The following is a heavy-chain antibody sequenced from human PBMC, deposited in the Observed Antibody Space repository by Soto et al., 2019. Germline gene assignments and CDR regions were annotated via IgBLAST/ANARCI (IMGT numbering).Heavy chain of an antibody. CDR1: GFTFSSYA. Sequence: QVQLVESGGGVVQPGRSLRLSCAASGFTFSSYAMHWVRQAPGKGLEWVAVISYDGSNKYYADSVKGRFTISRDNSKNTLYLQMNSLRAEDTAVYYCARASRYCSGGSCYQERDYYYYYGMDVWGQGTTVTVSS. CDR2: ISYDGSNK. CDR3: ARASRYCSGGSCYQERDYYYYYGMDV. J-gene: IGHJ6*02. V-gene: IGHV3-30-3*01. D-gene: IGHD2-15*01.